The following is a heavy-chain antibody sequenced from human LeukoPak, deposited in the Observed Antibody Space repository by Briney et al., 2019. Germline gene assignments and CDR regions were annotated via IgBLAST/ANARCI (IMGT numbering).Heavy chain of an antibody. CDR2: INHSGST. D-gene: IGHD3-22*01. J-gene: IGHJ3*02. CDR3: ARAPSYDSSGYSI. Sequence: SETLSLTCAVYGGSFSGYYWSWIRQPPGKGLEWIGEINHSGSTYYNPSLKSRVTISVDTSKNQFSLKLSSVTAAGTAVYYCARAPSYDSSGYSIWGQGTMVTVSS. CDR1: GGSFSGYY. V-gene: IGHV4-34*01.